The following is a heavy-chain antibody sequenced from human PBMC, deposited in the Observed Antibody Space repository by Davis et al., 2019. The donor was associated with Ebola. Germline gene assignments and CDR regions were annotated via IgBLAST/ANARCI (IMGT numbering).Heavy chain of an antibody. Sequence: GESLKISCAASGFTFSGYAMSWVRQAPGKGLEWVANIKPDGSEKFYVDSVKGRFTISRDNAKNSLYLQMNSLRAEDTAMYYCAKVPTRDLSPGYWGQGTLVTVSS. J-gene: IGHJ4*02. CDR3: AKVPTRDLSPGY. CDR1: GFTFSGYA. V-gene: IGHV3-7*01. CDR2: IKPDGSEK. D-gene: IGHD7-27*01.